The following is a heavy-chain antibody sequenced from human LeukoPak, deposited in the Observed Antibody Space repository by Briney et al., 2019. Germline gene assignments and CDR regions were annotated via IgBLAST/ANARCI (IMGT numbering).Heavy chain of an antibody. D-gene: IGHD3-10*01. Sequence: GGSLRLSCAGSGFTFSSYAMSWVRQAPGKGLEWVSAISGSGGSTYYADSVKGRFTISRDNSKNTLYLQMNSLRAEDTAVYYCAKDTYYYGSGSPWGQGTLVTVSS. CDR2: ISGSGGST. CDR1: GFTFSSYA. CDR3: AKDTYYYGSGSP. J-gene: IGHJ5*02. V-gene: IGHV3-23*01.